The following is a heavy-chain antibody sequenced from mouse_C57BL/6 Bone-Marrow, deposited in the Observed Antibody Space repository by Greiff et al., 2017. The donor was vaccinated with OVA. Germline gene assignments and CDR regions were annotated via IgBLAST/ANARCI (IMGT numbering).Heavy chain of an antibody. CDR3: ARGGYYYGSSFAY. CDR1: GYSITSGYY. CDR2: ISYDGST. Sequence: EVQLQESGPGLVKPSQSLSLTCSVTGYSITSGYYWNWIRQFPGNKLEWMGYISYDGSTNYNPSLKNRIPITRDTSKNQFFLKLNSVTTEDTATYYGARGGYYYGSSFAYWGQGTLVTVSA. V-gene: IGHV3-6*01. J-gene: IGHJ3*01. D-gene: IGHD1-1*01.